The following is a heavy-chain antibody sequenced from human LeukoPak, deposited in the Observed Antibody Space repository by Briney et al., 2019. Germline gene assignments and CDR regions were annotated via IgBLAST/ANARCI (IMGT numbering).Heavy chain of an antibody. Sequence: GGTLRLSCAASGFTFNKYTMNWVRQAPGKGLERVSSISTSSSYIYYADSVKGRFTISRDNSKNTLYVQMNSLTAEDTAIYYCSKATGNLGNWRRGAQVAVSS. D-gene: IGHD1-14*01. CDR1: GFTFNKYT. CDR2: ISTSSSYI. V-gene: IGHV3-21*04. CDR3: SKATGNLGN. J-gene: IGHJ4*02.